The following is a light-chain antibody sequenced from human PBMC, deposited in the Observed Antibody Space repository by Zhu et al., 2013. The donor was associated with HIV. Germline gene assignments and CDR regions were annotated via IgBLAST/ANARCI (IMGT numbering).Light chain of an antibody. Sequence: DIQMTQSPSTLSASVGDRVTITCRASQSINRWLAWYQQKPGEAPKLLISDASTLETGVPSRFSGGGSGTEFTLTITSLQPEDAATYFCLQHKGYPRTFGPGTKVVI. CDR3: LQHKGYPRT. V-gene: IGKV1-5*01. J-gene: IGKJ1*01. CDR2: DAS. CDR1: QSINRW.